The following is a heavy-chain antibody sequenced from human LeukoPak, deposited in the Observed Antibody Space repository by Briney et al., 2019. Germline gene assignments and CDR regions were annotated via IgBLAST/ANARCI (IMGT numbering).Heavy chain of an antibody. J-gene: IGHJ4*02. CDR1: GFIVSSNY. CDR3: ARESHTSTTFDY. D-gene: IGHD1-1*01. V-gene: IGHV3-66*01. CDR2: IYSGDNT. Sequence: GGSLRLSCAASGFIVSSNYMNWVRQAPGKGLEWVSIIYSGDNTYYADSVKGRFTISRDNSKNTLYLQMNSLRAEDTAVYYCARESHTSTTFDYWGQGTLVTVSS.